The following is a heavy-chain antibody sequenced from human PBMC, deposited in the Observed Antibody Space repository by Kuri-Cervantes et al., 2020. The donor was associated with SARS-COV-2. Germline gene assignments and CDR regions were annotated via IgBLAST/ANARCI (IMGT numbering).Heavy chain of an antibody. CDR2: IDWDDDK. CDR1: GFSLSTSGVC. D-gene: IGHD3-10*01. Sequence: SGPTLAKPTKILILTCTLSGFSLSTSGVCVSWIRQPPEKALEWHVRIDWDDDKYYSTSLKTSLTISKDTSKTQVVLTMTNMDPVDTATYYCARTSYYYGSGSYQDDYWGQGTLVTVSS. J-gene: IGHJ4*02. V-gene: IGHV2-70*11. CDR3: ARTSYYYGSGSYQDDY.